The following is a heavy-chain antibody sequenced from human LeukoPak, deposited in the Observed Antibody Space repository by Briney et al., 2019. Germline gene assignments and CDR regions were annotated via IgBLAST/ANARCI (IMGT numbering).Heavy chain of an antibody. V-gene: IGHV3-48*03. J-gene: IGHJ4*02. CDR2: ISNSGSII. CDR3: ARALPSSWYFFDY. Sequence: GGSLRLSCAASGFTFSSYEMNWVRQAPGKGLEWVSYISNSGSIIYYADSVKGRFTISRDNAKNSLYLQVNSLRADDTAVYYCARALPSSWYFFDYWGQGTLVTVSS. D-gene: IGHD6-13*01. CDR1: GFTFSSYE.